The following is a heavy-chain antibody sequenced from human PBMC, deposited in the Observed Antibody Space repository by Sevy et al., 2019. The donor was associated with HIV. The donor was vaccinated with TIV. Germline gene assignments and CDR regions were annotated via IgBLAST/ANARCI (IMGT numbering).Heavy chain of an antibody. CDR1: GFTFDDYA. V-gene: IGHV3-9*01. D-gene: IGHD3-3*01. CDR3: AKDTGTAHYDFWSGYDYYYGMDV. CDR2: ISWNSGSI. J-gene: IGHJ6*02. Sequence: GGSLRLSCAASGFTFDDYAMHWVRQAPGKGLEWVSGISWNSGSIGYADSVKGRFTISRDNAKNSLYLQMNSLRAEDTALYYYAKDTGTAHYDFWSGYDYYYGMDVWGQGTTVTVSS.